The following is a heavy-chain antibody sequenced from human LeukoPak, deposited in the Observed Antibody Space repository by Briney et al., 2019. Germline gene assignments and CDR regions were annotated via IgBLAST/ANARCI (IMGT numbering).Heavy chain of an antibody. CDR1: GYTFTNYD. CDR2: INPSGGST. V-gene: IGHV1-46*01. D-gene: IGHD6-6*01. CDR3: ARGGPVIAARPVRSFDP. Sequence: ASVKVSCKASGYTFTNYDINWVRQATGLGLEWMGIINPSGGSTSYAQKFQGRVTMTRDMSTSTVYMELSSLRSEDTAVYYCARGGPVIAARPVRSFDPWGQGTLVTVSS. J-gene: IGHJ5*02.